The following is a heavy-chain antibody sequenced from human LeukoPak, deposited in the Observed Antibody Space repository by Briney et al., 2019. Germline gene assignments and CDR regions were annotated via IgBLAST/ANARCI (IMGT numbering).Heavy chain of an antibody. V-gene: IGHV3-48*04. CDR2: ISYDSAII. J-gene: IGHJ4*02. CDR3: VRDNPRCCGVVPANIDDF. D-gene: IGHD2-15*01. CDR1: GFTFRRDS. Sequence: PGGSLRLSCAASGFTFRRDSMNWVRQAPGKRLEWISYISYDSAIIYYADSVRGRFTMSRDNAKDSLYLQMHSLRPEDTAVYYCVRDNPRCCGVVPANIDDFWGQGTLVTVSA.